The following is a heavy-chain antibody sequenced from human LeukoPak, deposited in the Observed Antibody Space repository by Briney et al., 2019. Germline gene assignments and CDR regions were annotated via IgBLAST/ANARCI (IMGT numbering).Heavy chain of an antibody. CDR1: GGTFSSYA. CDR3: ARGHDSSGYYGYFDY. V-gene: IGHV1-69*13. J-gene: IGHJ4*02. Sequence: SVKISCKASGGTFSSYAISWVRQAPGQGLEWMGGIIPIFGTANYAQKFQGRVTITADESTSTAYKELSSLRSEDTAVYYCARGHDSSGYYGYFDYWGQGTLVTVSS. CDR2: IIPIFGTA. D-gene: IGHD3-22*01.